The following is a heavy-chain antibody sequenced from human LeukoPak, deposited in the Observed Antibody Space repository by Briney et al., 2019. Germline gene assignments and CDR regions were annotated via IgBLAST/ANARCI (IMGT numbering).Heavy chain of an antibody. CDR3: ARGGDGYSYGLAVDY. CDR2: IYYSGST. V-gene: IGHV4-61*01. CDR1: GGSVSSGTYY. Sequence: SETLSLTCTVSGGSVSSGTYYWSWIRQTPGKGLEWIGYIYYSGSTNYNPSLKSRVTISVDTSKNQFSLKLSSVTAADTAVYYCARGGDGYSYGLAVDYWGQGTLVTVSS. J-gene: IGHJ4*02. D-gene: IGHD5-18*01.